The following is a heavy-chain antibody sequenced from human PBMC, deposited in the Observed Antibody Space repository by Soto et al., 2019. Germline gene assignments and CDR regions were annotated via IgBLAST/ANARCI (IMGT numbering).Heavy chain of an antibody. Sequence: QVTLKESGPVLVKPTETLTLRCAVSGLSITDSEMGVSWIRQPPGQPLEWLAYIDSSGEKSYRTCLKSRLAITKDTSTSQIVLTMTTMDPADTATYYCARRHLAVAVSTWFDPWGQGIPVTVSS. CDR3: ARRHLAVAVSTWFDP. V-gene: IGHV2-26*01. D-gene: IGHD2-2*01. CDR1: GLSITDSEMG. J-gene: IGHJ5*02. CDR2: IDSSGEK.